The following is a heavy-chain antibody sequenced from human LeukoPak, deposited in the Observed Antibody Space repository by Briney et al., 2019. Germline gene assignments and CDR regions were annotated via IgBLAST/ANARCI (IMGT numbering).Heavy chain of an antibody. D-gene: IGHD6-19*01. V-gene: IGHV1-18*01. CDR1: GYTFTSYG. CDR2: ISAYNGNT. CDR3: AREAPVAAGSDAFDI. Sequence: ASVKVSCKASGYTFTSYGISWVRQAPGRGLEWMGWISAYNGNTHYAQKFQGRVTMTTDTSTSTVYMELRSLRSDDTAVYYCAREAPVAAGSDAFDIWGQGTMVTVSS. J-gene: IGHJ3*02.